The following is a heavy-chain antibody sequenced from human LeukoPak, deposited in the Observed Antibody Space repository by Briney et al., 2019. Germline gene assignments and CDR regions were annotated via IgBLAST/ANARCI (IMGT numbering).Heavy chain of an antibody. CDR3: AKDHGQYCSSPDY. CDR1: GFTFSNYG. V-gene: IGHV3-30*18. CDR2: ISSDGSKK. Sequence: PGRSLRLSCAASGFTFSNYGMHWVRQALGKGLEWVAVISSDGSKKYYADSVKGRFTISRDNSKNTLYLQMNSLRAEDTAVYYCAKDHGQYCSSPDYWGQGTLVTVSS. J-gene: IGHJ4*02. D-gene: IGHD2-2*01.